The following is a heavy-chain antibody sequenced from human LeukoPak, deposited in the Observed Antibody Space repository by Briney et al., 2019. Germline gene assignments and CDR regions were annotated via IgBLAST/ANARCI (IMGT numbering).Heavy chain of an antibody. V-gene: IGHV4-4*07. J-gene: IGHJ4*02. CDR3: ARTIQLWPTFDY. Sequence: SETLCLTCTVSGGSISSYYWSWIRQPAGKGLEWIGRIYTSGSTNYNPSLKSRVTMSVDTSKNQFSLKLSSVTAADTAVYYCARTIQLWPTFDYWGQGTLVTVSS. D-gene: IGHD5-18*01. CDR1: GGSISSYY. CDR2: IYTSGST.